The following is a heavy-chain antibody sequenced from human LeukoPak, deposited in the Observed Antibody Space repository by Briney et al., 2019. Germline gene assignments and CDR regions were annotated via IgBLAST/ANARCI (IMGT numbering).Heavy chain of an antibody. Sequence: ASVTVSCKASGYTFTNNYLHWVRQAPGQGLEWMGMIYPRDGSTSYAQNFQGRVTVTRDTSTTTVHMELRGLRSEDTAVYYCARDQEGFDYWGQGTVGTVSS. CDR2: IYPRDGST. V-gene: IGHV1-46*01. CDR1: GYTFTNNY. J-gene: IGHJ4*02. CDR3: ARDQEGFDY.